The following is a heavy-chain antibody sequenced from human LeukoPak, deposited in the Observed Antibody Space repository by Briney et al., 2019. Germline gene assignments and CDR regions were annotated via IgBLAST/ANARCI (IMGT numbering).Heavy chain of an antibody. CDR1: GGSISSGGYY. CDR3: ARIVVVTATSVYFDY. Sequence: SQTLSLTYTVSGGSISSGGYYWSWIRQHPGKGLEWIGYIYYSGSTYYNPSLKSRVTISVDTSKNQFSLKLSSVTAADTAVYYCARIVVVTATSVYFDYWGQGTLVTVSS. D-gene: IGHD2-21*02. CDR2: IYYSGST. J-gene: IGHJ4*02. V-gene: IGHV4-31*03.